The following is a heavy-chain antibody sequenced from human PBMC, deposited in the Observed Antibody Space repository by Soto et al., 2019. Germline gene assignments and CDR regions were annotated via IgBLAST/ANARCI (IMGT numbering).Heavy chain of an antibody. D-gene: IGHD3-10*01. J-gene: IGHJ4*02. CDR1: GGFISSNNW. Sequence: QVQLQESGPGLVKPSGTLSLTCAVSGGFISSNNWWTWVRQSQGRGLEWIGEIHYTGRNNYNPSRAYRVTISMDEARKQFSMTMTSVTAEDTAVYFCAGGSTGAGALQYYFLNWGQGIRVTVTS. CDR3: AGGSTGAGALQYYFLN. CDR2: IHYTGRN. V-gene: IGHV4-4*02.